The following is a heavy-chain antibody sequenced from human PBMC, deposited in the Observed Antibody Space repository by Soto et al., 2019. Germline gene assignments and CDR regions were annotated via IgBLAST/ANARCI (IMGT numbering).Heavy chain of an antibody. CDR2: ISYDGRVK. J-gene: IGHJ4*02. CDR3: ARDFIVGAPDYFDY. V-gene: IGHV3-30*04. D-gene: IGHD1-26*01. Sequence: QVQVVESGGGVVQPGRSLSLSCAASGFTFSDYPMHWVRQAPGKGLEWVAVISYDGRVKYYVDSVKGRFTISRDDSKNTLYLHMNSLRVDDTAVYYCARDFIVGAPDYFDYWGQGTLVTVSS. CDR1: GFTFSDYP.